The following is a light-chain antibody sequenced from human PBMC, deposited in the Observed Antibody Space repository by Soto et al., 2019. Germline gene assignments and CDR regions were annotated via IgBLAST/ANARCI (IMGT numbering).Light chain of an antibody. Sequence: QSVLTQPPSVSVAPGQKVTISCSGSSSNIGNNYVSWYQQLPGTAPKLLIYENNKRPSGIPDRFSGSKSGTSATLGITGLQTGDEADYYCGTWDSGLSVVFGEGTKLTVL. CDR1: SSNIGNNY. J-gene: IGLJ2*01. CDR2: ENN. CDR3: GTWDSGLSVV. V-gene: IGLV1-51*02.